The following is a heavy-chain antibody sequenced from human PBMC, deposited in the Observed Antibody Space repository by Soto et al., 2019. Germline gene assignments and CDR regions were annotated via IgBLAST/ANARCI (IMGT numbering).Heavy chain of an antibody. CDR3: AGGSLAYCGGDCYSSWYFDL. V-gene: IGHV1-69*01. D-gene: IGHD2-21*02. CDR2: IIPIFGTA. CDR1: GGTFSSYA. J-gene: IGHJ2*01. Sequence: QVQLVQSGAEVQKPGSSVKVSCKASGGTFSSYAISWVRQAPGQGLEWMGGIIPIFGTANYAQKFQGRVTITADESTSTAYMELSSLRSEDTAVYYCAGGSLAYCGGDCYSSWYFDLWGRGTLVTVSS.